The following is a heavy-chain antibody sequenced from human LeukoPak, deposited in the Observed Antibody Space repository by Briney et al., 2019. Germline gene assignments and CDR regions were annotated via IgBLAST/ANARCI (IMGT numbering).Heavy chain of an antibody. Sequence: GASVKVSCKASGYTFTSYGISWVRQAPGQGLVWMGWISAYNGNTNYAQKLQGRVTMTTDTSTSTAYMELRSLRSDDTAVYYCARTPTSLYYYDSSAYFQHWGQGTLVTVSS. CDR1: GYTFTSYG. CDR3: ARTPTSLYYYDSSAYFQH. CDR2: ISAYNGNT. J-gene: IGHJ1*01. D-gene: IGHD3-22*01. V-gene: IGHV1-18*01.